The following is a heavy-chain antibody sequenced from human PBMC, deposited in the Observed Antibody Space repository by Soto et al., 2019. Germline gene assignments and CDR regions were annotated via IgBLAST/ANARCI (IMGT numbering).Heavy chain of an antibody. J-gene: IGHJ5*02. CDR1: GFTFSTYA. V-gene: IGHV3-23*01. D-gene: IGHD6-13*01. Sequence: GGSLRLSCAASGFTFSTYAMSWVRQAPGKGLEWVSVITGSGGTTYYADSVKGRFTISRDNSKNTLYLQMNSLRAEGTALYYCAKVGPYSSSWYANNWFDPWGQGTLVTVSS. CDR2: ITGSGGTT. CDR3: AKVGPYSSSWYANNWFDP.